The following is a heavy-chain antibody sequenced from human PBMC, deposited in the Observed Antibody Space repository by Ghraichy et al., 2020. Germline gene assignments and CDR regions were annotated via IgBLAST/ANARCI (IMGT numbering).Heavy chain of an antibody. V-gene: IGHV3-30-3*01. Sequence: GGSLRLSCAASGFTFSSYAMHWVRQAPGKGLEWVAVISYDGSNKYYADSVKGRFTISRDNSKNTLYLQMNSLRAEDTAVYYCARDVLSGYSYYGMDVWGQGTTVTVSS. CDR2: ISYDGSNK. CDR3: ARDVLSGYSYYGMDV. D-gene: IGHD3-3*01. CDR1: GFTFSSYA. J-gene: IGHJ6*02.